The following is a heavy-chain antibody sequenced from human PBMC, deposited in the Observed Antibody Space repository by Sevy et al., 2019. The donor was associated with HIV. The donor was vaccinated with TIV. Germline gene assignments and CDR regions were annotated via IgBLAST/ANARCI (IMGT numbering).Heavy chain of an antibody. CDR1: GDSISSSSYY. J-gene: IGHJ4*02. D-gene: IGHD3-3*01. CDR3: ARSNPYDDFWSGYMTSGYFDF. V-gene: IGHV4-39*01. Sequence: SKTLSLTCIVSGDSISSSSYYWGWIRQPPGKGLEWIASISYSGNTYYNPSLKSRTTMSIDTSKKQFVLTWNSVTAPGEAVYDWARSNPYDDFWSGYMTSGYFDFWGPGTLVTVSS. CDR2: ISYSGNT.